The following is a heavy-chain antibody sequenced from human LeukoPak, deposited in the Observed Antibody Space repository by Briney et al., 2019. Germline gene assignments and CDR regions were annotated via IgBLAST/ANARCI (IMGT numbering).Heavy chain of an antibody. J-gene: IGHJ4*02. V-gene: IGHV4-34*01. Sequence: SETLSLTWAVYGGSFSGYYWSWIRQPPGKGLEWIGEINHSGSTNYNPSLKSRVTISVDTYKNQFSLKLSSVTAADTAVYYCARAPHIVVVLYGNYFDYWGQGTLVTVSS. CDR2: INHSGST. D-gene: IGHD2-21*01. CDR3: ARAPHIVVVLYGNYFDY. CDR1: GGSFSGYY.